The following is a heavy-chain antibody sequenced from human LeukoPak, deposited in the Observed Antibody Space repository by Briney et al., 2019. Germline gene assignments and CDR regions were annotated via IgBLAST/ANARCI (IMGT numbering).Heavy chain of an antibody. CDR1: GFTFSSYW. CDR2: IKQDGSEK. Sequence: GGSLRLSCAASGFTFSSYWMTWVRQAPGKGLEWVANIKQDGSEKYYVDSVRGRFTIPRGNAKNSLDLQMNSLRAEDTAVYYCATGDGPFDYWGQGTLVTVSS. D-gene: IGHD3/OR15-3a*01. CDR3: ATGDGPFDY. J-gene: IGHJ4*02. V-gene: IGHV3-7*01.